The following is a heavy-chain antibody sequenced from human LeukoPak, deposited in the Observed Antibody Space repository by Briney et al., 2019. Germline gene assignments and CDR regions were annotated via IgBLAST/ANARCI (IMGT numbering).Heavy chain of an antibody. CDR1: GGSFSGYY. CDR2: INHSGST. CDR3: ARGGDYDFWSGYWSSSNWYFDL. J-gene: IGHJ2*01. D-gene: IGHD3-3*01. Sequence: SETLSLTCAVYGGSFSGYYWSWIRQPPGKGLEWIGEINHSGSTNYNPSLKSRVTISVDTSKNQFSLKLSSVTAADTAVYYCARGGDYDFWSGYWSSSNWYFDLWRRGTLVTVSS. V-gene: IGHV4-34*01.